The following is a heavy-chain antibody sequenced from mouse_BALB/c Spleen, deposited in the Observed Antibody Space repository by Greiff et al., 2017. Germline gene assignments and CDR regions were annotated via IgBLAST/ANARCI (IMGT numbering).Heavy chain of an antibody. CDR3: ASRDFDY. Sequence: QVQLQQSGAELVKPGASVKLSCKTSGYTFTSYWIQWVKQRPGQGLGWIGEIFPGTGTTYYNEKFKGKATLTIDTSSSTAYMQLSSLTSEDSAVYFCASRDFDYWGQGTTLTVSS. D-gene: IGHD3-1*01. V-gene: IGHV1S132*01. J-gene: IGHJ2*01. CDR2: IFPGTGTT. CDR1: GYTFTSYW.